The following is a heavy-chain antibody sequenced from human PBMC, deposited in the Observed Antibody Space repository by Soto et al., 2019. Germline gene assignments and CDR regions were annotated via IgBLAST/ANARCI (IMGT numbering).Heavy chain of an antibody. CDR1: GFTFSSYA. J-gene: IGHJ4*02. CDR3: ASRTSGWYFDY. V-gene: IGHV3-23*01. Sequence: PGGSLRLSCAASGFTFSSYAMSWVRQAPGKGLEWVSGISGSGGSTYYADSVKGRFTISRGNSKHTLYLQMNSLRAEDTAVYYCASRTSGWYFDYWGQGTLVTVSS. CDR2: ISGSGGST. D-gene: IGHD6-19*01.